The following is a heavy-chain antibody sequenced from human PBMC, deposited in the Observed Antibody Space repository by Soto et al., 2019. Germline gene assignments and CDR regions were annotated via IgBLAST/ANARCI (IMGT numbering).Heavy chain of an antibody. J-gene: IGHJ4*02. CDR2: IYYSGST. V-gene: IGHV4-59*01. Sequence: PSETLSLTCTVSGGSISSYYWSGIRQPPGKGLEWIGYIYYSGSTNYNPSLKSRVTISVDTSKNQFSLKLSSVTAADTAVYYCARDGGYEVGFDYWGQGTLVTVYS. CDR3: ARDGGYEVGFDY. CDR1: GGSISSYY. D-gene: IGHD5-12*01.